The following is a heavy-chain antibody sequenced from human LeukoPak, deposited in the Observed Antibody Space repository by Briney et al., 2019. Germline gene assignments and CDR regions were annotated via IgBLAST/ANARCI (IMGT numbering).Heavy chain of an antibody. CDR2: IYHSGST. CDR3: ASGRGTVTRFDY. J-gene: IGHJ4*02. Sequence: SETLSLTCTVSGGSISSYYWSWIRQPPGKGLEWIGYIYHSGSTNSNLSLKSRVTISVDTSKNQFSLKLSSVTAADTAMYYCASGRGTVTRFDYWGQGTLVTV. V-gene: IGHV4-59*08. CDR1: GGSISSYY. D-gene: IGHD4-17*01.